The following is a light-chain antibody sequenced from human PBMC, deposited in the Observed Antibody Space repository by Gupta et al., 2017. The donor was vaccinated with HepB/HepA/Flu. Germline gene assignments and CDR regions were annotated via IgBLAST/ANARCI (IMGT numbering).Light chain of an antibody. CDR3: ATWDDSLSGYV. Sequence: QSVLTQPPSASGTPGQRVTISCSGSSSNIGSNYVYWYQQFPGTAPNLLIYRNNQRPSGVPDRFSGSKSGTSASLAISGLRADEEADYYCATWDDSLSGYVFGNGTNVTVL. J-gene: IGLJ1*01. CDR1: SSNIGSNY. V-gene: IGLV1-47*01. CDR2: RNN.